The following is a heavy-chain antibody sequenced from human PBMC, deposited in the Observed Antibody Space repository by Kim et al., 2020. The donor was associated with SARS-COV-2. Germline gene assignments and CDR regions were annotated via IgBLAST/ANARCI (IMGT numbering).Heavy chain of an antibody. CDR3: AREWVIRIFDY. CDR1: GFTFSSYE. CDR2: ISSSGSTI. V-gene: IGHV3-48*03. Sequence: GGSLRLFCAASGFTFSSYEMNWVRQAPGKGLEWVSYISSSGSTIYYADSVKGRFTISRDNAKNSLYLQMNSLRAEDTAVYYCAREWVIRIFDYWGQGTLVTVSS. D-gene: IGHD3-22*01. J-gene: IGHJ4*02.